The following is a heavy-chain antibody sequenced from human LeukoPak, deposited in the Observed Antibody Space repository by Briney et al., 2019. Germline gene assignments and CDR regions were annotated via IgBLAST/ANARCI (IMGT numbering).Heavy chain of an antibody. D-gene: IGHD2-15*01. CDR1: GSTFTSYS. CDR3: ARDQGYCSGGTCYTVLDY. J-gene: IGHJ4*02. CDR2: VSSSSSYI. V-gene: IGHV3-21*01. Sequence: GGSLRLSCVGSGSTFTSYSMHWVRQAPGKGLEWVSCVSSSSSYIYYADSVKGRFTVSRDNGKKSLYLEMNSLRAEDTAVYYCARDQGYCSGGTCYTVLDYWGQGTLVTVSS.